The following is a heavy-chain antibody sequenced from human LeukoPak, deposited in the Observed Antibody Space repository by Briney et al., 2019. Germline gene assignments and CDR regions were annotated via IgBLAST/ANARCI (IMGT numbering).Heavy chain of an antibody. Sequence: ASVKVSCKASGYTFTGYYRHWVRQAPGQGLEWMGWINPNSGGTNYAQKFQGRVTMTRDTSISTAYMELSSLRSDDTAVYYCARGMSDILTGYYPHYLPDSWGQGTLVTVSS. V-gene: IGHV1-2*02. CDR1: GYTFTGYY. D-gene: IGHD3-9*01. CDR3: ARGMSDILTGYYPHYLPDS. CDR2: INPNSGGT. J-gene: IGHJ4*02.